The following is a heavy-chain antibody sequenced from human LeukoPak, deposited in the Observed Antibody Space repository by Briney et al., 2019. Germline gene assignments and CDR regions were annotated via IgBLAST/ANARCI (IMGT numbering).Heavy chain of an antibody. CDR1: GVSISSYY. D-gene: IGHD6-13*01. CDR3: ARVGHIVAAGTYDY. J-gene: IGHJ4*02. Sequence: PSETLSLTCTASGVSISSYYWSWIRQPPGEGLEWIGNIFYSGSPNYKSSLKSRVTTSFDTSKNQFSLKLSSVTAADTAVYYCARVGHIVAAGTYDYWGQGTLVTVSS. CDR2: IFYSGSP. V-gene: IGHV4-59*08.